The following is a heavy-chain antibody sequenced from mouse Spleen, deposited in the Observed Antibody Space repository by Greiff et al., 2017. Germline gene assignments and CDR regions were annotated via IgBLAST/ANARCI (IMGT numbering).Heavy chain of an antibody. CDR1: GYTFTDYE. CDR2: IDPETGGT. Sequence: VQLQQSGAELVRPGASVTLSCKASGYTFTDYEMHWVKQTPVHGLEWIGAIDPETGGTAYNQKFKGKAILTADKSSSTAYMELRSLTSEDSAVYYGTRSDCGEYRAYFADWGQGTPVTVSA. CDR3: TRSDCGEYRAYFAD. J-gene: IGHJ3*01. V-gene: IGHV1-15*01. D-gene: IGHD3-1*01.